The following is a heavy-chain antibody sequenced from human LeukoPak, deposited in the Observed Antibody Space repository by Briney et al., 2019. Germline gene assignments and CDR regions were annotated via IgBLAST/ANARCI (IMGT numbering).Heavy chain of an antibody. V-gene: IGHV3-43*01. CDR1: GFTFDDYT. CDR3: AKGRDDSIFDY. CDR2: IGWDGSNT. J-gene: IGHJ4*02. Sequence: PGGSLRLSCAASGFTFDDYTMHWVRQAPGKGLEWVSLIGWDGSNTYYTDSVKGRFTVSRDNRKNSLYLQMNSLRTEDTALYYCAKGRDDSIFDYWGQGTLVTVSS. D-gene: IGHD5-24*01.